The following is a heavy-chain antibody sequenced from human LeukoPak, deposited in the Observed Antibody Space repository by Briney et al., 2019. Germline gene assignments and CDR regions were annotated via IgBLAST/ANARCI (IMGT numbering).Heavy chain of an antibody. V-gene: IGHV1-2*02. CDR1: GYTFTGYY. Sequence: GASVKVSCKASGYTFTGYYMHWVRQAPGQGLEWMGWINPNSGGTNYAQKFQGRVTMTRDTSISTAYMELSRLGSDDTAVYYCARGLTNTNIVGATNDAFDIWGQGTMVTVSS. J-gene: IGHJ3*02. CDR3: ARGLTNTNIVGATNDAFDI. D-gene: IGHD1-26*01. CDR2: INPNSGGT.